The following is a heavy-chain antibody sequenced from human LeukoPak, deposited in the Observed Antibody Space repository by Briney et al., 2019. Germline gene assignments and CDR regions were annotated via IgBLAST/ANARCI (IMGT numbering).Heavy chain of an antibody. J-gene: IGHJ4*02. CDR1: GGSISSSSYY. D-gene: IGHD4-17*01. V-gene: IGHV4-39*01. CDR3: ARRLDYGDYVDY. CDR2: IYYSGST. Sequence: PSETLSLTCTVSGGSISSSSYYWGWIRQPPGKGLEWIGSIYYSGSTYYNPSLKSRVTISVDTSKNQFSLKLSSVTAADTAVYYCARRLDYGDYVDYWGQGTLVTVSS.